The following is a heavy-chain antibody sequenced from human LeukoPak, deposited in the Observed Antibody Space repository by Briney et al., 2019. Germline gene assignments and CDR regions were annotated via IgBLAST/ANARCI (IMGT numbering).Heavy chain of an antibody. CDR2: IYCSGST. V-gene: IGHV4-31*03. D-gene: IGHD5-18*01. CDR3: ATFSRTGYSYAHGGDY. Sequence: SETLSLTCTVSGGSISSGGYSWSWIRQHPGKGLEWIGYIYCSGSTYYNPSLKSRVTISVDTSKNQFSLKLSSVTAADTAVYYCATFSRTGYSYAHGGDYWGQGTLVTVSS. CDR1: GGSISSGGYS. J-gene: IGHJ4*02.